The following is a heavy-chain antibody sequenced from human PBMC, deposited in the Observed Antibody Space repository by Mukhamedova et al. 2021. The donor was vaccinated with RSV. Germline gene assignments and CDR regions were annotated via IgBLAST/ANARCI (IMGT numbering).Heavy chain of an antibody. V-gene: IGHV3-23*01. CDR3: AKDDYVWGSYRYSELYNWFDP. J-gene: IGHJ5*02. D-gene: IGHD3-16*02. Sequence: GLEWVSGISGSGGSTYYVDSVKGRFTISRDNSKNTLYLQMNSLRAEDTAVYYCAKDDYVWGSYRYSELYNWFDPWGQGTLVTVS. CDR2: ISGSGGST.